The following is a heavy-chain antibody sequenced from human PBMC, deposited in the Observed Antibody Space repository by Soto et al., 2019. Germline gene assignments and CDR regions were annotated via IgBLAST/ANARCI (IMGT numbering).Heavy chain of an antibody. Sequence: QLQLQESGPGLVKPSETLSLTCTVSGGSISSSSYYWGWIRQPPGKGLEWIGSIYYSGSTYYNPSLKSRVTISVDTSKNQFSLKLSSVTAADTAVYYCARHPVPAAHYYYYGMDVWGQGTTVTVSS. J-gene: IGHJ6*02. CDR2: IYYSGST. V-gene: IGHV4-39*01. D-gene: IGHD2-2*01. CDR3: ARHPVPAAHYYYYGMDV. CDR1: GGSISSSSYY.